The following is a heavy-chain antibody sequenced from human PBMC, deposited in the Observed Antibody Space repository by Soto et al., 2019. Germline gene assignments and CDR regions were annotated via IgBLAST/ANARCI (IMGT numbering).Heavy chain of an antibody. J-gene: IGHJ4*02. Sequence: QVQLVQSGAEVKKPGSSVKVSCKASGGTLSSYAISCVRQAPGQGLEWMGGIIPIFGTANYAQKFQGRVTITAEKSMITTYMELSSMRYEDTAVYYCARARIGAAGYDFDYWGQGTLVTVSS. D-gene: IGHD6-13*01. V-gene: IGHV1-69*06. CDR2: IIPIFGTA. CDR3: ARARIGAAGYDFDY. CDR1: GGTLSSYA.